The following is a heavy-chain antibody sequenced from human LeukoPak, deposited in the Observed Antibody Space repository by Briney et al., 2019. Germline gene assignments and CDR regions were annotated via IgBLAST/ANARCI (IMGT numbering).Heavy chain of an antibody. J-gene: IGHJ5*02. Sequence: ASVKVSCKASGYTFSDYYMHWVRQAPGQGLEWMGRINPNSGDTNYAQKFQGRVTMTRDTSINTAYMELSSLRSEDTAVYYCARYSSGYRFDPWGQGTLVTVSS. CDR1: GYTFSDYY. CDR2: INPNSGDT. CDR3: ARYSSGYRFDP. D-gene: IGHD3-22*01. V-gene: IGHV1-2*06.